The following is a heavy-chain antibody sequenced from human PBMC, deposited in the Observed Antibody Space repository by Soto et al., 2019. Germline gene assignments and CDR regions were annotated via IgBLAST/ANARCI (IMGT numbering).Heavy chain of an antibody. CDR2: IRSKAYGGTT. D-gene: IGHD3-3*01. Sequence: GGSLRLSCTASGFTFGDYAMSWFRQAPGKGLEWVGFIRSKAYGGTTEYAASVKGRFTISRDDSKSIAYLQMNSLKTEDTAVYYCTRQKRITIFGVVIIRAPDDAFGIWGQGTMVTVSS. V-gene: IGHV3-49*03. CDR3: TRQKRITIFGVVIIRAPDDAFGI. J-gene: IGHJ3*02. CDR1: GFTFGDYA.